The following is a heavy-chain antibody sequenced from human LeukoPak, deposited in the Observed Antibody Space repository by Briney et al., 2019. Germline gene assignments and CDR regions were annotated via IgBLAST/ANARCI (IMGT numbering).Heavy chain of an antibody. V-gene: IGHV2-5*01. CDR2: IYWNDDK. J-gene: IGHJ5*02. D-gene: IGHD3-22*01. CDR1: GFSLSTSGVG. Sequence: ESGPTLVNPTQTLTLTCTFSGFSLSTSGVGVGWIRQPPGKALEWLALIYWNDDKRYSPSLKSRLTITKDTSKNPVVLTMTNMDPVDTATYYCAHRPPQSRDSSGYYRHWFDPWGQGTLVTVSS. CDR3: AHRPPQSRDSSGYYRHWFDP.